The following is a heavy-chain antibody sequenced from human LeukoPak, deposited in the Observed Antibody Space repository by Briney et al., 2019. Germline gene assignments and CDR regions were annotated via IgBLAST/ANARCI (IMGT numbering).Heavy chain of an antibody. V-gene: IGHV4-59*01. CDR3: ARAGEYYYGSGSLSWFDP. D-gene: IGHD3-10*01. J-gene: IGHJ5*02. CDR1: GGSISSYY. CDR2: IYYSGST. Sequence: SETLSLTCTVSGGSISSYYWSWIRQPPGKGLEWIGYIYYSGSTNYNPSLKSRVTISVDTSKNQFSLKLSSVTAADTAVYYCARAGEYYYGSGSLSWFDPWGERAL.